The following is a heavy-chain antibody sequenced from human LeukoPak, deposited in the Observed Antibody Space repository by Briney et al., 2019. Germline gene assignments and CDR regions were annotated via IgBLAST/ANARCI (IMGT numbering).Heavy chain of an antibody. J-gene: IGHJ4*02. CDR1: GGSISSYY. CDR2: IYYSGST. CDR3: ARADGGDNGYYFDY. V-gene: IGHV4-59*08. Sequence: PSETPSLTCSVSGGSISSYYWSWIRQPPGKGLEWIGYIYYSGSTNYNPSLKSRVTISVDTSKNQFSLKLSSVTAADTAVYYCARADGGDNGYYFDYWGQGTLVTVSS. D-gene: IGHD3-16*01.